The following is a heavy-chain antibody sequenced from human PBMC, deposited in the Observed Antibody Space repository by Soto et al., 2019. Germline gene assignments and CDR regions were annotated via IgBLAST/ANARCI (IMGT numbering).Heavy chain of an antibody. V-gene: IGHV1-46*01. CDR3: ARDFYDSSAYAASYFDY. J-gene: IGHJ4*02. CDR2: IDPSTGRT. Sequence: QVQLVQSGAEVKKPGASVKVSCKASEYTFTNFYMHWVRQAPGQGLEWMGIIDPSTGRTSYAQEFEGRVTMTRDTSTNTVYMELSNLRSEDTATYYCARDFYDSSAYAASYFDYWGQGTLVTVSS. D-gene: IGHD3-22*01. CDR1: EYTFTNFY.